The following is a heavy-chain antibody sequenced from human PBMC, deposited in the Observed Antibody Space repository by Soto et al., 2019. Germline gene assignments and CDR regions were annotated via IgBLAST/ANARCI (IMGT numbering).Heavy chain of an antibody. Sequence: SVKVSFKASGGTFSSYAISWVRQAPGQGLEWMGGIIPIFGTANYAQKFQGRVTTTADESTSTAYMELSSLRSEDTAVYYCARDRDWNYDTDYYYGMDVWGQGTTVTVSS. J-gene: IGHJ6*02. D-gene: IGHD1-7*01. CDR3: ARDRDWNYDTDYYYGMDV. CDR2: IIPIFGTA. CDR1: GGTFSSYA. V-gene: IGHV1-69*13.